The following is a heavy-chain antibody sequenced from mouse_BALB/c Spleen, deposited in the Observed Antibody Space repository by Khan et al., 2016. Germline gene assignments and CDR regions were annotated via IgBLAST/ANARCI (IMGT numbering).Heavy chain of an antibody. CDR3: GRGDY. Sequence: EVELVESGGGLVQPGGSRKLSCAASGFTFSSFGMHWVRQAPEKGLEWVAFISSGSSAIYYADTVKGRFTISRDNPKNTLFLQITIPRSEDTAMYYCGRGDYWGQGTTLTVSS. CDR2: ISSGSSAI. CDR1: GFTFSSFG. V-gene: IGHV5-17*02. J-gene: IGHJ2*01.